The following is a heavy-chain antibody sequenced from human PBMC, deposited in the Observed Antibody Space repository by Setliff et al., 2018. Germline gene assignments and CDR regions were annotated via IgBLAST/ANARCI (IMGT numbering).Heavy chain of an antibody. CDR3: ARTCSGSGCYAGLES. J-gene: IGHJ4*02. CDR2: IWDDGGNK. CDR1: GFTFSTYR. D-gene: IGHD2-15*01. V-gene: IGHV3-33*08. Sequence: CAASGFTFSTYRMHWVRQAPGKGLEWVAVIWDDGGNKYHADSVKGRFTISRDNSKNTLYLQMNSLRPEDTAVYYCARTCSGSGCYAGLESWGQGTPVTVSS.